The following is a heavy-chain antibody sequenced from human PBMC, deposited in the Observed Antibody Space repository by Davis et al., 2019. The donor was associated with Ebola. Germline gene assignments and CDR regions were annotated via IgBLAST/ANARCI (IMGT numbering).Heavy chain of an antibody. J-gene: IGHJ4*02. CDR2: ISSSSSYI. D-gene: IGHD6-19*01. CDR3: ARVREWLVREGDY. Sequence: PGGSLRLSCAASGFTFSSYSMNWVRQAPGKGLEWVSSISSSSSYIYYADSVKGRFTISRDNAKNSLYLQMNSLGAEDTAVYYCARVREWLVREGDYWGQGTLVTVSS. CDR1: GFTFSSYS. V-gene: IGHV3-21*01.